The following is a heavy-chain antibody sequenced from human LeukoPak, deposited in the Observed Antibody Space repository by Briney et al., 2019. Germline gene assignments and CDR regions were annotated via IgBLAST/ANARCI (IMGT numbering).Heavy chain of an antibody. CDR1: GGSISSSY. CDR2: VYYSGST. D-gene: IGHD6-13*01. J-gene: IGHJ4*02. V-gene: IGHV4-59*08. CDR3: ARDGAVPGMFDF. Sequence: SETLSLTCTVSGGSISSSYWSWIRQPPGKGLEWIGYVYYSGSTNYNPSLRSRVTISVDTSKNQFSLKLTSATAADTAVYYCARDGAVPGMFDFWGQGTLVTVSS.